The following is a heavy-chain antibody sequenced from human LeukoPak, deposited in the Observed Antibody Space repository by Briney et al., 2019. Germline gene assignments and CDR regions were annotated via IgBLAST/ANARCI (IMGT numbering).Heavy chain of an antibody. D-gene: IGHD6-13*01. CDR2: INHSGST. CDR1: GGSISSYY. CDR3: ARLFIAAAARPHYYMDV. Sequence: PSETLSLTCTVSGGSISSYYWSWIRQPPGKGLEWIGEINHSGSTNYNPSLKSRVTISVDTSKNQFSLKLSSVTAADTAVYYCARLFIAAAARPHYYMDVWGKGTTVTVSS. V-gene: IGHV4-34*01. J-gene: IGHJ6*03.